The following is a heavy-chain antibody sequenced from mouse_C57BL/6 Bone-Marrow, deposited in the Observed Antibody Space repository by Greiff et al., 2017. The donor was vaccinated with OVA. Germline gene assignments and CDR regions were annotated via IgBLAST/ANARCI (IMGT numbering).Heavy chain of an antibody. Sequence: EVQVVESGGGLVKPGGSLKLSCAASGFTFSDYGMHWVRQAPEKGLEWVAYISSGSSTIYYADTVKGRFTISRDNAKNTQFLQMTSLRSEDTAMYYCARTGTDFDYWGPGTTLTVSS. CDR3: ARTGTDFDY. CDR1: GFTFSDYG. D-gene: IGHD4-1*01. J-gene: IGHJ2*01. V-gene: IGHV5-17*01. CDR2: ISSGSSTI.